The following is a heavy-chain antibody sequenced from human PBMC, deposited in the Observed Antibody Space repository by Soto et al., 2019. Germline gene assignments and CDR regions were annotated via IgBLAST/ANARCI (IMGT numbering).Heavy chain of an antibody. J-gene: IGHJ4*02. CDR1: DGSISRGCYS. V-gene: IGHV4-30-2*01. D-gene: IGHD5-12*01. CDR3: AAGGGLPRYY. Sequence: SGTPSLTCAVSDGSISRGCYSWSWIRQPPGKGLEWIGYIYHSGSTYYNPSLKSRVTISVDRSKNQFSLKLSSVTAADTAVYYCAAGGGLPRYYWGQGTLVTVSS. CDR2: IYHSGST.